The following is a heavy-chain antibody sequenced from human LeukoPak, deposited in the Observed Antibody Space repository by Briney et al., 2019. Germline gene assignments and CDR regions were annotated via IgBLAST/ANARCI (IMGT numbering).Heavy chain of an antibody. CDR1: GFTFSSYG. CDR3: AKVGCSGGSCYDITYYYYGMDV. V-gene: IGHV3-30*18. Sequence: GGPLRLSCAASGFTFSSYGMHWVRQAPGKGLEWVAVISYDGSNKYYADSVKGRFTISRDNSKNTLYLQMNSLRAEDTAVYYCAKVGCSGGSCYDITYYYYGMDVWGQGTTVTVSS. J-gene: IGHJ6*02. CDR2: ISYDGSNK. D-gene: IGHD2-15*01.